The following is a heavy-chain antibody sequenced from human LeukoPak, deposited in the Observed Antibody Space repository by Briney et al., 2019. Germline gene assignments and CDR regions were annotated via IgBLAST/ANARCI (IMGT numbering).Heavy chain of an antibody. D-gene: IGHD2-15*01. V-gene: IGHV3-66*01. CDR2: IYSGGST. CDR3: AKLIVGRYFDY. J-gene: IGHJ4*02. CDR1: GFTVSSNY. Sequence: GGSLRLSCAASGFTVSSNYMSWVRQAPGKGLEWVSVIYSGGSTYYADSVKGRFTISRDNSKNTLFLQMHSLRAEDTALYYCAKLIVGRYFDYWGQGTLVTVSS.